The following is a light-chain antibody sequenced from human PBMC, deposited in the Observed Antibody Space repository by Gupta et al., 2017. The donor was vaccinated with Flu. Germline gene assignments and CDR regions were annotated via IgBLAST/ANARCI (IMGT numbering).Light chain of an antibody. Sequence: EIVLTQSPATLSLSLGERATLLCRANQSVSIYLDWYKQKPGQAPRLLIYDASNRATGIPARFSGSGSGTDFTLTISSLEPEDFAVYYCKQGSNCPPSFGQGTKLEIK. V-gene: IGKV3-11*01. CDR1: QSVSIY. J-gene: IGKJ2*03. CDR3: KQGSNCPPS. CDR2: DAS.